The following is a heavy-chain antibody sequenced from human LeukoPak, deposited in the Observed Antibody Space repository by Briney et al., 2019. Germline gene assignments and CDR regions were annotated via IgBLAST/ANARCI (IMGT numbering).Heavy chain of an antibody. V-gene: IGHV3-48*03. CDR2: ISGSGSII. J-gene: IGHJ4*02. CDR3: ARVVVAASGSLDLDY. Sequence: AGGSLRLSCAASGFTFSSYEMNWVRQAPGKGLEWVSYISGSGSIIYYADSVKGRFAISRDNAKNSLYLQMNSLRAEDTAVYYCARVVVAASGSLDLDYWGQGTLVTVSS. CDR1: GFTFSSYE. D-gene: IGHD2-15*01.